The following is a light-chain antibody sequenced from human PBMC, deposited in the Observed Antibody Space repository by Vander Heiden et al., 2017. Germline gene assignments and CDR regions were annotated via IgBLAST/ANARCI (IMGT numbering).Light chain of an antibody. V-gene: IGKV1-8*01. CDR2: AAS. CDR1: QNINTY. J-gene: IGKJ1*01. Sequence: AIRLTQSPSSLSASAGDSVTITCRASQNINTYLAWYQHEPGKAPKLLIHAASTLHSGVPSRFSASGSGTDFSLTINSLQSEDSATYYCQQDRTYLWTFGQGTKVEI. CDR3: QQDRTYLWT.